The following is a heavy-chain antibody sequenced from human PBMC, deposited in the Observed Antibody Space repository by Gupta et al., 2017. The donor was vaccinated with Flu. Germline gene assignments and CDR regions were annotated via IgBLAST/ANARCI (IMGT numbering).Heavy chain of an antibody. V-gene: IGHV3-48*03. Sequence: VPLVESGGCFVQPVGSLSLSCAASVFTFRYHDVSWVRQAPGKGLEWVSVISSSCGTYYTDSVKGRVTIARDNAKNAVYLQMDSLRAEDTAFYYCARVHWDSWGQGTLVTVSS. CDR2: ISSSCGT. J-gene: IGHJ4*02. CDR1: VFTFRYHD. CDR3: ARVHWDS.